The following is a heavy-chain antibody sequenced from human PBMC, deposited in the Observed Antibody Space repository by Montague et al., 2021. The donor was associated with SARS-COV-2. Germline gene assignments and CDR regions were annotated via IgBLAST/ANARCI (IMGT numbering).Heavy chain of an antibody. D-gene: IGHD3-3*01. CDR3: ARARGKKTIFGVVISYFDY. V-gene: IGHV4-31*03. CDR2: IYYSGRP. J-gene: IGHJ4*02. CDR1: GASISSGGSY. Sequence: TLSLTCTVSGASISSGGSYWSWIRQPPGKGLEWIGYIYYSGRPYYNPSLKSRVTISVDTSKNQISLKLSSVTAADTAVYYCARARGKKTIFGVVISYFDYWGQGTLVTVSS.